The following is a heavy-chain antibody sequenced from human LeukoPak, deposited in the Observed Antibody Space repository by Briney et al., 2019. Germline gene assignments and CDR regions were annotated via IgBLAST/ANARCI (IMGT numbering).Heavy chain of an antibody. D-gene: IGHD6-13*01. CDR2: ISAGGGST. CDR1: GFTFSSYA. V-gene: IGHV3-23*01. Sequence: GGSPRLSCAACGFTFSSYAMSWVRQAPGKGVEWVSGISAGGGSTYYADSVKGRFTISRDDSKNTLYLQMNSLRVDDTAVYYCAKAYGYSNRGIDYWGQGTLVTVSS. CDR3: AKAYGYSNRGIDY. J-gene: IGHJ4*02.